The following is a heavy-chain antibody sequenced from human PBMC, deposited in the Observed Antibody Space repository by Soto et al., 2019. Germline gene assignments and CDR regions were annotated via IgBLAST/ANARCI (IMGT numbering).Heavy chain of an antibody. Sequence: GGSLRLSCAASGFTFSSYGMHWVRQAPGKGLEWVAVISYDGSNKYYADSVKGRFTISRDNSKNTLYLQMNSLRAEDTAVYYCAKKGVRQLDGGFYGMDVWGQGTTVTVSS. CDR2: ISYDGSNK. CDR3: AKKGVRQLDGGFYGMDV. D-gene: IGHD6-6*01. J-gene: IGHJ6*02. V-gene: IGHV3-30*18. CDR1: GFTFSSYG.